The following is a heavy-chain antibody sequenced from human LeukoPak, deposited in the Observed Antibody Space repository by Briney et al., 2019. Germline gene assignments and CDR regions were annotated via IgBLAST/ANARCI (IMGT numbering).Heavy chain of an antibody. V-gene: IGHV3-66*04. J-gene: IGHJ4*02. Sequence: PGGSLRLSCVASGFTFNSYAMSWVRQAPGKGLEWVSVIYRDDSTYYADSVKGRFTISRDNSKNTLYLQMNSLRAEDTAVYYCARHRDGYSLGFFDYWGQGTLVTVSS. CDR2: IYRDDST. CDR1: GFTFNSYA. CDR3: ARHRDGYSLGFFDY. D-gene: IGHD5-24*01.